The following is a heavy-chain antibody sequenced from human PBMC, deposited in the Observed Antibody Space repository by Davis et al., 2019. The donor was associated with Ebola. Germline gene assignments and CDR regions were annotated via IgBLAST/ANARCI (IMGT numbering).Heavy chain of an antibody. CDR2: IKQDGSQK. CDR1: GFTCSNYW. D-gene: IGHD7-27*01. J-gene: IGHJ4*02. Sequence: GESLKISCAASGFTCSNYWMSWVRQAPGKGLEWVANIKQDGSQKYYVDSVKGRFTISRDNAQKSLYLEMNSLRVEDTAIYFCATDNWGPALWGQGTLLTVSS. V-gene: IGHV3-7*01. CDR3: ATDNWGPAL.